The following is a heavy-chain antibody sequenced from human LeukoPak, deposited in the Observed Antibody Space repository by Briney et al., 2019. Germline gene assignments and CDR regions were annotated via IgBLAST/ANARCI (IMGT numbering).Heavy chain of an antibody. CDR3: ARIVRHGYSDY. V-gene: IGHV4-59*01. CDR1: GVSISGNY. J-gene: IGHJ4*02. D-gene: IGHD6-6*01. Sequence: SETLSLTCTVSGVSISGNYWSWIRQPPGKGLEWLGYIFYTGTTVYNPSLKSRVTILLDTSKGQFSLKLTSVSAADTALYYCARIVRHGYSDYWGQGTLVTVSS. CDR2: IFYTGTT.